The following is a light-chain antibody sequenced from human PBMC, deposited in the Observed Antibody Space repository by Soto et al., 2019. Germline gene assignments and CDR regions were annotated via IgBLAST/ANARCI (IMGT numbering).Light chain of an antibody. CDR2: KAT. CDR3: QQYETFSPWT. J-gene: IGKJ1*01. CDR1: QRIDTC. V-gene: IGKV1-5*03. Sequence: DIQMTQSPSTLSASLGDRVTITCRASQRIDTCVAWYQQKPGTAPKLLVYKATILQSGVPSRFSGSGSGTEFTLAISNLQPDDFASYYCQQYETFSPWTFGQGTQVEIK.